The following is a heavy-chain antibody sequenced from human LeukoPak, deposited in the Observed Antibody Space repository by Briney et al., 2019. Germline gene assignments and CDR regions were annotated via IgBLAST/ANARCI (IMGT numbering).Heavy chain of an antibody. CDR2: FSRSGPDT. CDR1: GFTFGSSA. V-gene: IGHV3-23*01. D-gene: IGHD6-13*01. CDR3: AKGSLGSWYYFDY. Sequence: GGSLRLSCAASGFTFGSSAMSWVRQAPGKGPEWVSPFSRSGPDTYYADSVKGRFTIFRDNSKNTLCLQMNSLRAEDTAVYYCAKGSLGSWYYFDYWGQGTLVTVSS. J-gene: IGHJ4*02.